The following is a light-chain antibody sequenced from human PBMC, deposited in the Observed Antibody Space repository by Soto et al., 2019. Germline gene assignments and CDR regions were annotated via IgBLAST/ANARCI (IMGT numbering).Light chain of an antibody. CDR1: QGISNY. CDR3: QKYNSAPWT. Sequence: DIQMTQSPSSLSASVGDRVTITCRASQGISNYLAWYQQKPGKVPRLLFFAASTLQSGAPSRFRGAGSETDFTLTINGLQPEDVATYYCQKYNSAPWTFGQGTKVEIK. V-gene: IGKV1-27*01. J-gene: IGKJ1*01. CDR2: AAS.